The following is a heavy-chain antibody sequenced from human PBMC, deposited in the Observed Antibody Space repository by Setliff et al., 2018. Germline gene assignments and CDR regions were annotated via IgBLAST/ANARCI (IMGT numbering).Heavy chain of an antibody. J-gene: IGHJ4*02. Sequence: SETLSLTCTVSGGSISRYHWSWIRQPPGKGLEWIGYIQTSGTTNYNPLFKSRVTISVDRPKNQFSLKLSSVTAADTGVYYCARDSALHSYHYDSSGYLDYWGQGALVTVSS. CDR3: ARDSALHSYHYDSSGYLDY. CDR1: GGSISRYH. V-gene: IGHV4-59*13. CDR2: IQTSGTT. D-gene: IGHD3-22*01.